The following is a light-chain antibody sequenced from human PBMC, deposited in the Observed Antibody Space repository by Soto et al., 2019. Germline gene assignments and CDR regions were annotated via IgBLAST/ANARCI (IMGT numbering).Light chain of an antibody. CDR3: QSYDSSNVV. CDR1: SGSIASNY. Sequence: NFMLTQPHSVSASPGKTVTISCTGSSGSIASNYVQWYQQRPGSAPTTVIYEDNQRTSGVPDRFSGAIDSSSNSASLTISGLKTEDEAYYYCQSYDSSNVVFGGGTKVTVL. J-gene: IGLJ2*01. CDR2: EDN. V-gene: IGLV6-57*02.